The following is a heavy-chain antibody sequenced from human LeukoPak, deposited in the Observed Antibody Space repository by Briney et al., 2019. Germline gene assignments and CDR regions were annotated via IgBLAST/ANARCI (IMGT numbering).Heavy chain of an antibody. D-gene: IGHD2/OR15-2a*01. V-gene: IGHV4-39*01. CDR3: GRAPYF. Sequence: SETLSLTCTFSGGSISSGTYYWGWIRQPPGKGLEWIGSVYSSGNTFYNPSLKGRITISVDTAKNQFSLKVNSVTAADTAVYYCGRAPYFWGQGTLVTVSS. CDR1: GGSISSGTYY. CDR2: VYSSGNT. J-gene: IGHJ4*02.